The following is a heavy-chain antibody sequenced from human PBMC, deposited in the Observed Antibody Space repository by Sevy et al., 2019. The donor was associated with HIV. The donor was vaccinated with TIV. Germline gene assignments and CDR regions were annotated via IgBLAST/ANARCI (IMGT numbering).Heavy chain of an antibody. V-gene: IGHV1-69*13. CDR3: ARGHTAMAIYYFDY. CDR2: IIPIFGTA. CDR1: GGTFSSYA. D-gene: IGHD5-18*01. J-gene: IGHJ4*02. Sequence: ASVKVSCKASGGTFSSYAISWVRQAPGQGLEWMGRIIPIFGTANYAQKFQGRVTITADESTSTAYMELSSLRSEETAVYYCARGHTAMAIYYFDYWGQGTLVTVSS.